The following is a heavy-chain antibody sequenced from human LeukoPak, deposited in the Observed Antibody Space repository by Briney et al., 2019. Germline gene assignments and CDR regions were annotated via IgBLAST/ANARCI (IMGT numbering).Heavy chain of an antibody. V-gene: IGHV5-51*01. Sequence: GESLKISCKGSGYSFTSYWIGWVRQMPGKGLEWMGIIYPGDSDTRYSPSFQGQVTISADKSISTAYLQWSSLKASDTAMYYCARIGGYCSGGSCYFRPPNYYYYMDVWGKGTTVTVS. CDR3: ARIGGYCSGGSCYFRPPNYYYYMDV. CDR2: IYPGDSDT. J-gene: IGHJ6*03. D-gene: IGHD2-15*01. CDR1: GYSFTSYW.